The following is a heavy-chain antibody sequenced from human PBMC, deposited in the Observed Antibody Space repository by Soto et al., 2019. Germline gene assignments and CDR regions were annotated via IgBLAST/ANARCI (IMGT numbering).Heavy chain of an antibody. CDR2: IYYSGST. J-gene: IGHJ3*02. D-gene: IGHD3-10*01. CDR3: ARVWGGAFDI. CDR1: GGSISSYY. V-gene: IGHV4-59*01. Sequence: PSETLSLTCPVSGGSISSYYWSWIRQPPGTGLEWIGYIYYSGSTNYNPSFKSRVTISVDTSKNQFSLKLSSVTAADTAVYYCARVWGGAFDIWGQGTRVTVS.